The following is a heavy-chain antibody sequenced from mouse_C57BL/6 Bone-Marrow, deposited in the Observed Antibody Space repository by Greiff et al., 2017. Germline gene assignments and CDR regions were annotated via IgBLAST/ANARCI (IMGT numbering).Heavy chain of an antibody. V-gene: IGHV3-6*01. D-gene: IGHD1-1*01. CDR3: ARGYYYGSRGRYCDV. CDR1: GYSITSGYY. CDR2: ISYDGSN. Sequence: EVKLMESGPGLVKPSQSLSLTCSVTGYSITSGYYWNWIRQFPGNKLEWMGYISYDGSNNYNPSLKNPISITRDTSKNQFFLKLNSVTTEDTATYYCARGYYYGSRGRYCDVWGTGNTVTVSS. J-gene: IGHJ1*03.